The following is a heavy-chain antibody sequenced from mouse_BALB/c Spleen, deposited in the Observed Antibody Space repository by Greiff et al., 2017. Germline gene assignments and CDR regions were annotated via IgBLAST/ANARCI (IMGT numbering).Heavy chain of an antibody. D-gene: IGHD2-1*01. CDR1: GYSITSGYY. J-gene: IGHJ3*01. CDR3: ARAYGNLFAY. V-gene: IGHV3-6*02. Sequence: EVKLVESGPGLVKPSQSLSLTCSVTGYSITSGYYWNWIRQFPGNKLEWMGYISYDGSNNYNPSLKNRISITRDTSKNQFFLKLNSVTTEDTATYYCARAYGNLFAYWGQGTLVTVSA. CDR2: ISYDGSN.